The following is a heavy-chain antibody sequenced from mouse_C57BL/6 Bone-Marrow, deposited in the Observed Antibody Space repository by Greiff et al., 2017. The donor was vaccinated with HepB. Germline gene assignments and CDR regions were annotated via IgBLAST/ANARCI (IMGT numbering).Heavy chain of an antibody. D-gene: IGHD1-1*01. CDR2: IYPRSGNT. CDR1: GYTFTSYG. Sequence: VQLQQSGAELARPGASVKLSCKASGYTFTSYGISWVKQSTGQGLEWIGEIYPRSGNTYYNEKFKGKATLTADKSSSTAYMELRSLTSEDSAVYFCARPLHYYGSSYVWYFDVWGTGTTVTVSS. J-gene: IGHJ1*03. CDR3: ARPLHYYGSSYVWYFDV. V-gene: IGHV1-81*01.